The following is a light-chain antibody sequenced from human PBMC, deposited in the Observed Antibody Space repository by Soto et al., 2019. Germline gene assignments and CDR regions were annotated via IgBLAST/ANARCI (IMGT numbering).Light chain of an antibody. V-gene: IGKV3-20*01. CDR3: QQFGRSPRFT. Sequence: ETVLTQSPGTLSLSPGERATLSCRASQSVTSNYLAWYQQKPGQAPRLLIYDASRRATGIPERFSGSGSGTDFTLTINRLEPEDFAVYYCQQFGRSPRFTFGPGTKVDI. CDR2: DAS. J-gene: IGKJ3*01. CDR1: QSVTSNY.